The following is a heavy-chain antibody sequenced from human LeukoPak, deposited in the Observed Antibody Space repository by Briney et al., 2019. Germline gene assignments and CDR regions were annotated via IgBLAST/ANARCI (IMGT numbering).Heavy chain of an antibody. V-gene: IGHV3-21*01. CDR2: IGTDGGYI. Sequence: GGSLRLSCAASGFIFSNYNMNWFRQAPGKGLEWVATIGTDGGYIYYADSVKGRFTISRDNAKSPLYLQMNSLRAEDTAVYYCARPYWGYCFDNWGQGTLVTVSS. CDR3: ARPYWGYCFDN. CDR1: GFIFSNYN. J-gene: IGHJ4*02. D-gene: IGHD7-27*01.